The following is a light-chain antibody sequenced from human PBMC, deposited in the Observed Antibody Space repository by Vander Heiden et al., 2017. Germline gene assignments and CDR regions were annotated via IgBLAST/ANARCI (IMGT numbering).Light chain of an antibody. CDR2: EVS. V-gene: IGLV2-23*02. CDR3: CSYAGSSTYV. Sequence: QSALTQPASVSGSPGQSITIHCTGTSSDARNYNLVAWYQQHPGKAPKVMIYEVSKRPSGISDRFSGSKSANTASLTISGLQAEDEADYYCCSYAGSSTYVFGTGTRVTVL. CDR1: SSDARNYNL. J-gene: IGLJ1*01.